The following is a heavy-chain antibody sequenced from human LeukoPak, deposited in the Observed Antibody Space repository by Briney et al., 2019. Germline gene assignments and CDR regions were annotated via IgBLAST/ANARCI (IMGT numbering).Heavy chain of an antibody. J-gene: IGHJ3*02. D-gene: IGHD2-21*01. CDR3: ATGPYSAFEM. CDR1: GFTFTEFW. Sequence: PGGSLRLSCAASGFTFTEFWMHWVRQAPGGGLVWVSRIKGDEISTLYADSVKGRFTISRDNAKNTLYLQMNSLRADDTALYYCATGPYSAFEMWGQGTMVTVSS. CDR2: IKGDEIST. V-gene: IGHV3-74*01.